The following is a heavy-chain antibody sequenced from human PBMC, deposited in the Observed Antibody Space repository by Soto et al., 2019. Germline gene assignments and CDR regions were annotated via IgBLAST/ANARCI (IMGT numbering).Heavy chain of an antibody. D-gene: IGHD6-19*01. Sequence: EVQLLESGGGLVQPGGSLRLSCAASGFTFSNYVMTWVRQAPGKGLEWVSSISGSGGSTYYANSVQGRFTISRDNSKNTVWLQMNSLRAEDTAIYYCAKGGSAGEGWLVGSWAQGTLVTVSS. CDR2: ISGSGGST. CDR3: AKGGSAGEGWLVGS. V-gene: IGHV3-23*01. J-gene: IGHJ4*02. CDR1: GFTFSNYV.